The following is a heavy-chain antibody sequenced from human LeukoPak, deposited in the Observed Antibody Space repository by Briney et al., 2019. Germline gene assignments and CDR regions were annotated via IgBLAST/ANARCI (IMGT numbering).Heavy chain of an antibody. V-gene: IGHV5-51*01. CDR3: ARLSYFYDNSGYSYGMDV. Sequence: GESLKISCQGSGYTFTTYWIGWVRQMPGKGLEWMGVIYPGDSETRYSPSFQGQVTISVDRSINTAYLQWSSLKASDTAMYYCARLSYFYDNSGYSYGMDVWGQGTTVTVSS. D-gene: IGHD3-22*01. CDR1: GYTFTTYW. CDR2: IYPGDSET. J-gene: IGHJ6*02.